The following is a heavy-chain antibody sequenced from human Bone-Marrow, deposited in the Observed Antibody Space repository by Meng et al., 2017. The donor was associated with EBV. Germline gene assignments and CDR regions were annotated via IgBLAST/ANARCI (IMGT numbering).Heavy chain of an antibody. V-gene: IGHV1-18*01. CDR1: GYTFNVDD. D-gene: IGHD4-23*01. CDR2: SSPYTGKT. CDR3: ARGTVDIDY. J-gene: IGHJ4*02. Sequence: QVQLVQSGPEARKPGASVRVSCNTSGYTFNVDDISWVRQAPGQGLEWMGWSSPYTGKTNYAQKFQGRVTMTTDNSTGIASMDLRSLTSDDTAVYFCARGTVDIDYWGQGSLVTVSS.